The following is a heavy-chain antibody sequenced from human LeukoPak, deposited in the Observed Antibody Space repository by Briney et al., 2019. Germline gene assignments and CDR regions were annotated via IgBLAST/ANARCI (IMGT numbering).Heavy chain of an antibody. J-gene: IGHJ4*02. CDR1: GFTFSTYC. D-gene: IGHD2-2*01. Sequence: GGSLRLSCAASGFTFSTYCMNWVRQAPGKGLEWVSYISSSSTIYYADSVKGRFTISRDNAKNSLYLQMNSLRAEDTAVYYCATSIGIVVVPAATYDEFDYWGQGTLVTVSS. CDR3: ATSIGIVVVPAATYDEFDY. V-gene: IGHV3-48*01. CDR2: ISSSSTI.